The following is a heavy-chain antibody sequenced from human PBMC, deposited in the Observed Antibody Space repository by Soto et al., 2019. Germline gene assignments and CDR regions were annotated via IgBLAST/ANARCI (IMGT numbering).Heavy chain of an antibody. CDR3: ARVVVNTYYYYGTDV. Sequence: GGSLRLSCAASGFTFSDHYMDWVRQAPGKGLEWVGRTRNKANSYTTEYAASVKGRFTISRDDSKNSLYLQMNSLKTEDTAVYYCARVVVNTYYYYGTDVWGQGTTVTVSS. D-gene: IGHD2-15*01. J-gene: IGHJ6*02. V-gene: IGHV3-72*01. CDR2: TRNKANSYTT. CDR1: GFTFSDHY.